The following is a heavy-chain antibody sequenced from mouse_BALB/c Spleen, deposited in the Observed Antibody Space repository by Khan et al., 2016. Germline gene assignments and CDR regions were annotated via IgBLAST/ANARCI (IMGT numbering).Heavy chain of an antibody. D-gene: IGHD2-1*01. CDR3: ARSYDGLYYAMDY. J-gene: IGHJ4*01. Sequence: EVELVESGGGLVQPGGSRTLSCAASGFTFSSFGMHWVRQAPDKGLEWVAYIRGGGSSILSAGTVTGRFTISSDNPKNTLFQQMTSHRSDDEAMYYCARSYDGLYYAMDYWGQGTAVTVSS. CDR1: GFTFSSFG. V-gene: IGHV5-17*02. CDR2: IRGGGSSI.